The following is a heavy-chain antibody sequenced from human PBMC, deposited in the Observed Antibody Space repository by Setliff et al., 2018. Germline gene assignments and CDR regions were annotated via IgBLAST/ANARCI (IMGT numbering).Heavy chain of an antibody. Sequence: ASVKVSCKASGYSLTHFAIHWVRQAPGRRLEWMGWINTNTGNPMYAQGFTGRFVFSLDPSVSTAYLQISSLKAEDTALYYCATGSLVAAGTGHWGQGTLVTVS. CDR1: GYSLTHFA. V-gene: IGHV7-4-1*02. D-gene: IGHD6-13*01. CDR3: ATGSLVAAGTGH. J-gene: IGHJ4*02. CDR2: INTNTGNP.